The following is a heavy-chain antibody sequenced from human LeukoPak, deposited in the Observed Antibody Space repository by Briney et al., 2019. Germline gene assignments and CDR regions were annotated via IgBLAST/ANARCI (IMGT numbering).Heavy chain of an antibody. CDR3: ASGQYYDLWSGYYVD. CDR2: INHSGST. CDR1: GGSFSGHY. V-gene: IGHV4-34*01. D-gene: IGHD3-3*01. Sequence: SETLSLTCAVYGGSFSGHYWSWIRQPPGKGLEWIGEINHSGSTNYNPSLESRVTISVDTSKNHFSLELSSVTAADTAVYYCASGQYYDLWSGYYVDWGQGTLVTVSA. J-gene: IGHJ4*02.